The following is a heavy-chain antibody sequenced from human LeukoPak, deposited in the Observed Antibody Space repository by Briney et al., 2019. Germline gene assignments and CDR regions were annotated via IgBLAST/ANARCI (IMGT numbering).Heavy chain of an antibody. CDR1: GGSISSYY. V-gene: IGHV4-59*01. D-gene: IGHD3-9*01. Sequence: SETLSLTCTVSGGSISSYYWSWIRQPPGKGLEWIGYIYYSGSTNYNPSLKSRVTISVDTSKNQFSLKLSSVTAADTAMYYCARSRGRRDILTGYFLYYYYGMDVWGQGTTVTVSS. CDR3: ARSRGRRDILTGYFLYYYYGMDV. CDR2: IYYSGST. J-gene: IGHJ6*02.